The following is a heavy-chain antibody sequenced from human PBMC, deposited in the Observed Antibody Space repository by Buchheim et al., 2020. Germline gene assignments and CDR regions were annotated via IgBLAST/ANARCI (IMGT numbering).Heavy chain of an antibody. CDR2: FFYSGST. D-gene: IGHD3-16*01. J-gene: IGHJ5*02. CDR1: GGSISSYY. CDR3: ARYQFGAASSNWFDP. V-gene: IGHV4-59*01. Sequence: QVQLQESGPGLVKPSETLSPTCTVSGGSISSYYWSWIRQPPGKGLEVIGYFFYSGSTNYNPSLKGRVTLPVDTSKNQFSLKLSSVTAADTAVYYCARYQFGAASSNWFDPWGQGTL.